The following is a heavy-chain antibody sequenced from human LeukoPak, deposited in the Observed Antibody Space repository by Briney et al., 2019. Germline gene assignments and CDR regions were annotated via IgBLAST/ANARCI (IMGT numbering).Heavy chain of an antibody. V-gene: IGHV1-18*01. D-gene: IGHD3-10*01. J-gene: IGHJ6*03. Sequence: ASVKVSCKASGYTFTSYGISWVRQAPGQGLEWMGWISAYNGNTNYAQKLQGRVTMTTDTSTSTAYMELRSLRSDDTAVYYCARRALWFGELNYYYMDVWGKGTTVTISS. CDR3: ARRALWFGELNYYYMDV. CDR1: GYTFTSYG. CDR2: ISAYNGNT.